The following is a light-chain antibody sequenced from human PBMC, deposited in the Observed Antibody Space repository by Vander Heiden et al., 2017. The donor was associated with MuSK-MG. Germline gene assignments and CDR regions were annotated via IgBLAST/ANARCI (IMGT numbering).Light chain of an antibody. V-gene: IGKV1-12*02. CDR3: PQANSFPLP. CDR1: HGISGW. J-gene: IGKJ4*01. Sequence: DSQVTQSPSSVSASVGDRVTITCRASHGISGWVAWYQQNPGTAPKLLIYATSPLQSGVPSRFSGSGSGTDFTLTISSLHPEDFATYYCPQANSFPLPFGGGTKVEI. CDR2: ATS.